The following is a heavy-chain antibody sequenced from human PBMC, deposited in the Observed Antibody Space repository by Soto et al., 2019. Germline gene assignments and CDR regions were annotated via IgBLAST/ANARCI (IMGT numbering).Heavy chain of an antibody. CDR2: VSSSGDST. D-gene: IGHD6-13*01. V-gene: IGHV3-23*01. Sequence: EVQLLESGGDLVQPGGSLRLSCAASRFTFSSYAMSWVRQAPGMGLEWVSTVSSSGDSTYYADSVKGRFTISRDNSKNMLYLQMNSLRGEDTAVYYCAKELAAAGTEFWGQGTLVTVSS. J-gene: IGHJ4*02. CDR3: AKELAAAGTEF. CDR1: RFTFSSYA.